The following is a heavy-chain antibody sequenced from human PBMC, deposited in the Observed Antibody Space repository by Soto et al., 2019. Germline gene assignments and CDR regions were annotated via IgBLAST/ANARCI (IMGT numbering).Heavy chain of an antibody. CDR3: AKERSSGWSLDY. CDR2: ISGSGDST. V-gene: IGHV3-23*01. D-gene: IGHD6-19*01. Sequence: EVQLLESGGGLVQPGGSLRLSCAASGFTFSTYAMNWVRQAPGKGLEWASGISGSGDSTYYADSVKGRFTVSRDNSKNTLYLQMNSLRAEDTAVFYCAKERSSGWSLDYWGQGTLVTVSS. CDR1: GFTFSTYA. J-gene: IGHJ4*02.